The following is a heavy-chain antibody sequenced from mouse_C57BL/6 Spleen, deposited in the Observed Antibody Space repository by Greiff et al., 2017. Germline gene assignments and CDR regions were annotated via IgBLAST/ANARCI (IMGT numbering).Heavy chain of an antibody. D-gene: IGHD2-3*01. J-gene: IGHJ1*03. CDR3: ARRDGYYETWYFDV. CDR2: ISDGGNYT. V-gene: IGHV5-4*03. Sequence: EVMLVESGGGLVKPGGSLKLSCAASGFTFSSYAMSWVRQTPEKRLEWVATISDGGNYTYYPDNVQGRFTISRDNAKNNLYLQMSHLKSEDTAMYYCARRDGYYETWYFDVWGTGTTVTVSS. CDR1: GFTFSSYA.